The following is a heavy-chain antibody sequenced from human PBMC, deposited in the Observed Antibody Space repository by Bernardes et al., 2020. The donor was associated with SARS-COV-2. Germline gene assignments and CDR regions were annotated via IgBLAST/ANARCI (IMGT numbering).Heavy chain of an antibody. J-gene: IGHJ4*02. CDR3: AKVAYDILTGHTWDY. CDR1: GFSFNNYA. V-gene: IGHV3-23*01. D-gene: IGHD3-9*01. CDR2: IRGSVGTP. Sequence: GGSLRLSCSASGFSFNNYAMSWVRPAPGQGLAWVSAIRGSVGTPSYAASVTGRFTISTDNSKNTLYLQMNSLRAEDTAVYYCAKVAYDILTGHTWDYWGQGTLVTVSS.